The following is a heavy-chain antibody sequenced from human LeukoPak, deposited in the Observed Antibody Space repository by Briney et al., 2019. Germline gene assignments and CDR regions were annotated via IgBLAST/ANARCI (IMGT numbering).Heavy chain of an antibody. CDR3: ARGQFSPYGMDV. Sequence: GGSLRLSCAASGFTFNSYNMNWVRQAPGKGLEWVSYISSSSSTIYYADSVKGRFTISRDNAKNSLYLQMNSLRDEDTAVYYCARGQFSPYGMDVWGQGTTVTVSS. D-gene: IGHD5-24*01. CDR1: GFTFNSYN. V-gene: IGHV3-48*02. J-gene: IGHJ6*02. CDR2: ISSSSSTI.